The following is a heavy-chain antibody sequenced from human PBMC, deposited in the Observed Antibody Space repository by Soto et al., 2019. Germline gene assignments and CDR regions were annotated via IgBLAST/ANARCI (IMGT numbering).Heavy chain of an antibody. D-gene: IGHD3-22*01. CDR2: INPSDGNR. CDR1: GYRFTSYG. J-gene: IGHJ4*02. V-gene: IGHV1-18*01. Sequence: ASVKVSCKASGYRFTSYGISWVRQAPGQGLEWMGWINPSDGNRNFAQKFEDRVTMTTATSTNTVFLELRSLKSDDTAIYYCARDRLRGYDSSGFYSWGQGTMVTVSS. CDR3: ARDRLRGYDSSGFYS.